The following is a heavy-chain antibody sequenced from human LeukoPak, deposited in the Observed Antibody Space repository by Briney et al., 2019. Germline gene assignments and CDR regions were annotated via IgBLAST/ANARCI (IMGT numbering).Heavy chain of an antibody. D-gene: IGHD3-9*01. J-gene: IGHJ4*02. CDR3: ATPSAPGRYFDWRRFDY. V-gene: IGHV4-39*01. CDR1: GGSISSSSYY. CDR2: IYYSGST. Sequence: SETLSLTCTVSGGSISSSSYYWGWIRQPPGKGLEWIGSIYYSGSTYYNPSLKSRVTISVDTSKNQFSLKLSSVTAADTAVYYCATPSAPGRYFDWRRFDYWGQGTLVTVSS.